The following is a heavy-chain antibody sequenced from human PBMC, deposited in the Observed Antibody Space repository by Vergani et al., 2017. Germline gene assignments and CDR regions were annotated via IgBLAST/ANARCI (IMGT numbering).Heavy chain of an antibody. D-gene: IGHD5-24*01. V-gene: IGHV4-59*01. CDR3: ARASDGYPHARFDY. J-gene: IGHJ4*02. Sequence: QVQLQESAPGLVKPSETLSLTCTVSGGSISSYYWSWIRQPPGKGLEWIGYIYYSGSTNYNPSLKSRVTISVDTSKNQFSLKLSSVTAADTAVYYCARASDGYPHARFDYWGQGTLVTVSS. CDR2: IYYSGST. CDR1: GGSISSYY.